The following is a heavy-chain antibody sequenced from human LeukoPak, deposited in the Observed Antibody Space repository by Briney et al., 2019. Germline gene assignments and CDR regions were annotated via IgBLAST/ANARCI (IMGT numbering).Heavy chain of an antibody. CDR1: GFTFNDYY. D-gene: IGHD2-8*01. CDR2: ISSSSSYT. V-gene: IGHV3-11*06. J-gene: IGHJ4*02. Sequence: GGSLRLSCAASGFTFNDYYMSWIRQAPGKGLEWVSYISSSSSYTNYADSVKGRFTISRDNAKNSLYLQMNSLRAEDTAVYYCARVLSRGSFDYWGQETLVTVSS. CDR3: ARVLSRGSFDY.